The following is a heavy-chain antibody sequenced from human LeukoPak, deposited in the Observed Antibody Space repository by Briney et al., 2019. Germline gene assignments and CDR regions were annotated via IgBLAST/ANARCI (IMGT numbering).Heavy chain of an antibody. CDR3: AKEGATAGKMRFHFDY. Sequence: GTSLRLSCAASGFTFSDYGMHWIRQAPGKGLEWVAVLSSGGSHEYFADSVKGRFTISRDNSKNTLNLQMSSLRPEDTAVYYCAKEGATAGKMRFHFDYWGQGTLVTVSS. D-gene: IGHD6-13*01. CDR1: GFTFSDYG. V-gene: IGHV3-30*18. CDR2: LSSGGSHE. J-gene: IGHJ4*02.